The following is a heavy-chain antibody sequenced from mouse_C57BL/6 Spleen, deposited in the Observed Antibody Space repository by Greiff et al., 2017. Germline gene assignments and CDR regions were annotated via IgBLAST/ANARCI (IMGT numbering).Heavy chain of an antibody. CDR1: GFNIKDDY. J-gene: IGHJ2*01. Sequence: EVQLQQSGAELVRPGASVKLSCTASGFNIKDDYMHWVKQRPEQGLEWIGWIDPENGDTEYASKFQGKATITADTSSNTAYLQLSSLTSEDTAVYYCTGLLWLRQGVDYWGQGTTLTVAS. CDR2: IDPENGDT. D-gene: IGHD2-2*01. V-gene: IGHV14-4*01. CDR3: TGLLWLRQGVDY.